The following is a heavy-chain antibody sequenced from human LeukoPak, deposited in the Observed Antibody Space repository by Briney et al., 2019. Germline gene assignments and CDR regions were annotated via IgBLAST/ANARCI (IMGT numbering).Heavy chain of an antibody. Sequence: GESLKISCKGSGFRFNTYWIGWVRQMPGKGLEWMGIIYPDDSDTRYSPSLQGQVTISADKSVRTAYLQWSSLKASDTAMYYCARPNITSYYDSRGYDAFDVWGQGTMVTVSS. CDR1: GFRFNTYW. J-gene: IGHJ3*01. CDR3: ARPNITSYYDSRGYDAFDV. V-gene: IGHV5-51*01. D-gene: IGHD3-22*01. CDR2: IYPDDSDT.